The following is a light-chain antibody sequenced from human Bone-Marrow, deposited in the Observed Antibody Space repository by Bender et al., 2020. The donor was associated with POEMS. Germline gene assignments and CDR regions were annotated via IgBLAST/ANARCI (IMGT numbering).Light chain of an antibody. Sequence: QSVLTQPPSASGTPGQRVTISCSGGSSNIGAHAVNWYQHLPGTAPKLLIYSSHRRPSEVPDRFSGSRSGTSASLAISGLQSDDEADYYCAVWDDSLNGWVFGGGTKLTVL. V-gene: IGLV1-44*01. CDR1: SSNIGAHA. CDR3: AVWDDSLNGWV. J-gene: IGLJ3*02. CDR2: SSH.